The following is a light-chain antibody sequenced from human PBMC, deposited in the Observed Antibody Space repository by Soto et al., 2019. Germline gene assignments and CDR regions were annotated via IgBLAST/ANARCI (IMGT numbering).Light chain of an antibody. CDR1: QSISDT. CDR3: QQYNNWPWT. CDR2: GAS. Sequence: EIVMTQSPATLSVSPGERATLSCRASQSISDTLAWYQQKPGQAPRLLIHGASTRATGFPARFSGSGSGTDFTLTISSLQSEDFAVYYCQQYNNWPWTFGQGTRLEIK. V-gene: IGKV3-15*01. J-gene: IGKJ5*01.